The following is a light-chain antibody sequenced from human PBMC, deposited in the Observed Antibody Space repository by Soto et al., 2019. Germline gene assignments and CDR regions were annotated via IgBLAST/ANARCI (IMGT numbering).Light chain of an antibody. J-gene: IGKJ5*01. Sequence: DIQMTQSPSSLAASVGDRVTITCRTSLTISTYLNWYQHKPGKAPNLLIYGASTLQTGVPSRFSGSGSGSVFTLTISSLQPEDFATYYCQQSYSTLTFGPGTRLEIK. CDR1: LTISTY. V-gene: IGKV1-39*01. CDR3: QQSYSTLT. CDR2: GAS.